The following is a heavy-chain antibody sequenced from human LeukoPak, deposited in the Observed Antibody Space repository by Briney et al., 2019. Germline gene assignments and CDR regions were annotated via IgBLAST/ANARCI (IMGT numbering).Heavy chain of an antibody. D-gene: IGHD6-13*01. J-gene: IGHJ4*02. CDR1: GFTFSSYW. CDR3: ARDSGIAAAGRDY. V-gene: IGHV3-7*03. Sequence: QSGGYLRLYCAASGFTFSSYWMSWVRQAPGKGLEWVANIKQDGSEKYYVDSVKGRFTISRDNAKNSLYLQMNSLRAEDTAVYYCARDSGIAAAGRDYWGQGTLVTVSS. CDR2: IKQDGSEK.